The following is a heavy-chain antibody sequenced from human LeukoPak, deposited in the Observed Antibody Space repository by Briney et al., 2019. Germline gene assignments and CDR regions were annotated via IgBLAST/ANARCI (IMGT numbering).Heavy chain of an antibody. CDR3: ARDIRGYYFDY. CDR1: GFTFRSYW. Sequence: GGSLRLSCVASGFTFRSYWMHWVRQDPRKGLGWVSRINGDGRNINYADSVRGRFTISRDNSKNTLYLQMNSLRAEDTAVYYCARDIRGYYFDYWGQGTLVTVSS. D-gene: IGHD3-10*01. CDR2: INGDGRNI. J-gene: IGHJ4*02. V-gene: IGHV3-74*01.